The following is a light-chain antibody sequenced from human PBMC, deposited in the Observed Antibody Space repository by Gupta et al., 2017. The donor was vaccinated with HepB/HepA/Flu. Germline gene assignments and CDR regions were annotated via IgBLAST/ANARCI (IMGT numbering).Light chain of an antibody. CDR3: QQDFSSPLT. V-gene: IGKV4-1*01. CDR2: WSS. CDR1: QTVFATSNKKNF. Sequence: EIVMIQSPDSLAVYLGERATISCKSSQTVFATSNKKNFLAWYQQRPGQPPRLVISWSSTRESGVPDRFSGSGSGTDFTLTISSRQPEDVAVYYCQQDFSSPLTFGRGTKVEIK. J-gene: IGKJ4*01.